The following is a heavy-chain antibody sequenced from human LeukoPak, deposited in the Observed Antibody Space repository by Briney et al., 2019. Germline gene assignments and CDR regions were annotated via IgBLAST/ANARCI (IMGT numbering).Heavy chain of an antibody. D-gene: IGHD5-24*01. CDR2: ISWNSGSI. CDR1: GFTFDDYA. Sequence: TGGSLRLSCAASGFTFDDYAMHWVRQAPGKGLEWVSGISWNSGSIGYADSVKGRFTISRDNAKNSLYLQMNSLRAEDTALYYCAKANGLQGNFDYWGQGTLVTVSS. CDR3: AKANGLQGNFDY. J-gene: IGHJ4*02. V-gene: IGHV3-9*01.